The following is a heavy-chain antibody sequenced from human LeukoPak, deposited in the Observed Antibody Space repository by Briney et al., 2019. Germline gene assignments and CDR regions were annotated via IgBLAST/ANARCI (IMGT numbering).Heavy chain of an antibody. CDR1: GGSISSRGYY. J-gene: IGHJ4*02. Sequence: SETLSLTCTVSGGSISSRGYYGGWIRQPPGKGLEWIGSIYYSGSTYYNPSLEGRVAISVDTSKNQFSLKLASVTAADAAVYYCARHSYGSGSYYFDYWGQGTLVTVSS. V-gene: IGHV4-39*01. CDR2: IYYSGST. CDR3: ARHSYGSGSYYFDY. D-gene: IGHD3-10*01.